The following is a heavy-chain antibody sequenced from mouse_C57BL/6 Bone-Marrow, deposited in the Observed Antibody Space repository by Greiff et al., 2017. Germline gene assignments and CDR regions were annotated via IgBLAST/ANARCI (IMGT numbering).Heavy chain of an antibody. V-gene: IGHV5-12*01. Sequence: EVKLMESGGGLVQPGGSLKLSCAASGFTFSDYYMYWVRQTPEKRLAWVAYISNGGGSTYYPDTVKGRFPISRDNAKNTLYLQMSRLKSEDTAMYYCARDRVYYGSSFWFAYWGQGTLVTVSA. CDR1: GFTFSDYY. CDR3: ARDRVYYGSSFWFAY. CDR2: ISNGGGST. J-gene: IGHJ3*01. D-gene: IGHD1-1*01.